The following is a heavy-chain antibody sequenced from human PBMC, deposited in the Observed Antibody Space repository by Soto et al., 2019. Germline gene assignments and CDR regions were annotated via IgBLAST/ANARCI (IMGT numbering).Heavy chain of an antibody. CDR2: VSGGGAST. J-gene: IGHJ5*02. D-gene: IGHD3-3*01. V-gene: IGHV3-23*01. Sequence: PGGGLLGACASAGISFAVYGLTWVRQAPGKGLELLSGVSGGGASTYYADAVSGRFSISRDVSGNMIYLQLNRLTAGDTATYPCAKKKTFNGYYGGFEAWGQGTRVIVSS. CDR1: GISFAVYG. CDR3: AKKKTFNGYYGGFEA.